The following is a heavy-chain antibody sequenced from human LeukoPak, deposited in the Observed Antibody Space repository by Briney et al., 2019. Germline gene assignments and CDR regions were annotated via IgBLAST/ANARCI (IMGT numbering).Heavy chain of an antibody. V-gene: IGHV4-39*07. D-gene: IGHD3-22*01. CDR2: IYFSGSS. CDR3: ARGDSSGYYWVY. J-gene: IGHJ4*02. Sequence: SETLSLTCTVSGGSISSSSYYWGWIRQPPGKGLEWVGSIYFSGSSYYNPSLKSRVTISVDTSKNQFSLKLSSVTAADTAVYYCARGDSSGYYWVYWGQGTLVTVSS. CDR1: GGSISSSSYY.